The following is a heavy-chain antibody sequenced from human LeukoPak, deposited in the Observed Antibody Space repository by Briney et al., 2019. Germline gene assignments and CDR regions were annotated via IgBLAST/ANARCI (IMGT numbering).Heavy chain of an antibody. CDR2: ISADNGNT. CDR3: ARGYCSGGSCYYFDY. V-gene: IGHV1-18*01. CDR1: GYTFTSYG. J-gene: IGHJ4*02. D-gene: IGHD2-15*01. Sequence: GASVKVSCKASGYTFTSYGISLVRQAPGQGLEWMGWISADNGNTNYAQKLQGRVTMTTDTSTSTAYMELRSLRSDDTAVYYCARGYCSGGSCYYFDYWGQGTLVTVSS.